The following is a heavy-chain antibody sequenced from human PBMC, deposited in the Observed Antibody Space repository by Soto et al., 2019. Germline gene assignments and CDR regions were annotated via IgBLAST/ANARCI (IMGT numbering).Heavy chain of an antibody. V-gene: IGHV3-74*01. D-gene: IGHD4-17*01. J-gene: IGHJ4*02. CDR3: TRDPPYGDAAFDC. CDR1: GFTISSYW. Sequence: EVQLVESGGGLVQPGGSLRLSCATSGFTISSYWMHWVRQVPGKGLVWVSRINGDGSSTSYADSVKGRFIISRDSAKNTLYLQLNSLRAEDTAVYYCTRDPPYGDAAFDCWGQGTLVTVSS. CDR2: INGDGSST.